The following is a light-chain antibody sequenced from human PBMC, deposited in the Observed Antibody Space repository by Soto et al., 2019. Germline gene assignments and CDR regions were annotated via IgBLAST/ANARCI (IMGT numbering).Light chain of an antibody. Sequence: DIVMTQSPLSLPVTPGEPACISCSTRQSLLHTNTYNYLDWNLQKPGQSPQVLIYLGSDRASGVPDRFSGSGSGSDFSLKSSGVEAENAGVYYRMQALQTFGGGTKVDIK. V-gene: IGKV2-28*01. CDR1: QSLLHTNTYNY. J-gene: IGKJ4*01. CDR3: MQALQT. CDR2: LGS.